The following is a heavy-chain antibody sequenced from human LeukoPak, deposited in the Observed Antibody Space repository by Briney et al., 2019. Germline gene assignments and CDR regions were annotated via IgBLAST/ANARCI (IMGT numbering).Heavy chain of an antibody. J-gene: IGHJ4*02. CDR3: ARDSGEPLGVY. CDR1: GFTFSSYE. Sequence: GGSLRLSCAASGFTFSSYEMNWVRQAPGKGLEWVSYISSSGSTIYYADSVKGRFTISRDNAKNSLHLQMNSLRAEDTAVYYCARDSGEPLGVYWGQGTLVTVSS. V-gene: IGHV3-48*03. D-gene: IGHD3-10*01. CDR2: ISSSGSTI.